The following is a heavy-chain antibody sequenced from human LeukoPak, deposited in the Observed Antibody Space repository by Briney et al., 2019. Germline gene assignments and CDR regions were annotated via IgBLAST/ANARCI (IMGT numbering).Heavy chain of an antibody. D-gene: IGHD3-3*01. CDR1: GFTFNNYW. CDR3: AKDPYDFWSGYYYYYYMDV. J-gene: IGHJ6*03. V-gene: IGHV3-30*02. CDR2: IRYDGSNK. Sequence: GGSLRLSCAASGFTFNNYWMHWVRQAPGKGLEWVAFIRYDGSNKYYADSVKGRFTISRDNSKNTLYLQMNSLRAEDTAVYYCAKDPYDFWSGYYYYYYMDVWGKGTTVTVSS.